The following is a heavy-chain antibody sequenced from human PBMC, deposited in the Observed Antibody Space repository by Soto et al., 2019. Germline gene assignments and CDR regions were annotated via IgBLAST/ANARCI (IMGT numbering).Heavy chain of an antibody. D-gene: IGHD6-19*01. CDR3: AGLQVAGLPREAGYFEY. Sequence: SETLSLTCTVSGGSISSGSYYWGWIRQHSGKGLEWIGHISYSGTAYYKPSLKSRVTISVDTSKNQFSLKVNSVNAADTAVYYCAGLQVAGLPREAGYFEYWGQGARGTVS. V-gene: IGHV4-31*03. CDR1: GGSISSGSYY. CDR2: ISYSGTA. J-gene: IGHJ4*02.